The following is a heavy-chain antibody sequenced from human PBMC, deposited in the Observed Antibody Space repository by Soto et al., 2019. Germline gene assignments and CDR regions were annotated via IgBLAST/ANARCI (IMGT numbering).Heavy chain of an antibody. CDR1: GFTFSSYA. J-gene: IGHJ6*04. V-gene: IGHV3-30-3*01. Sequence: VGSLRLSCAASGFTFSSYAMHWVRQAPGKGLEWVAVISYDGSNKYYADSVKGRFTISRDNSKNTLYLQMNSLRAEDTAVYYCARTDQRYYYYYYYGRDVGGKGTTVTVSS. CDR3: ARTDQRYYYYYYYGRDV. D-gene: IGHD1-20*01. CDR2: ISYDGSNK.